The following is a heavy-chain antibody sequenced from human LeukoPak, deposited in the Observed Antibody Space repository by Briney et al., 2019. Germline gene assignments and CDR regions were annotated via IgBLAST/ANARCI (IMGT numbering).Heavy chain of an antibody. J-gene: IGHJ5*01. D-gene: IGHD2-21*02. V-gene: IGHV3-23*01. CDR3: ARVGKTFGDYWFDS. Sequence: GGSLRLSCATSGFTFSSYAMTWVRQAPGKGLKWVSAISAGGGDTYYEESVKGRFIISRDSSKTTLYPQMNRLRAEDTARYYCARVGKTFGDYWFDSWGQGTLVTVSS. CDR1: GFTFSSYA. CDR2: ISAGGGDT.